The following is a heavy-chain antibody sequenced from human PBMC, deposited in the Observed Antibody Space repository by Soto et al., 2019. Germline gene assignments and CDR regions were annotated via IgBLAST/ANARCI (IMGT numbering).Heavy chain of an antibody. V-gene: IGHV1-69*08. Sequence: QVQLVQSGAEVKKPGSSVKVSCKASGGTFSSYTISWVRQAPGQGLEWMGRIIPILGIANYAQKFQGRVPITADTSTSTAYMEMRSLRSDDTAVYYCARDHLYGSGGRCYAPLSYWGQGTLVTVSS. CDR1: GGTFSSYT. CDR2: IIPILGIA. J-gene: IGHJ4*02. CDR3: ARDHLYGSGGRCYAPLSY. D-gene: IGHD2-15*01.